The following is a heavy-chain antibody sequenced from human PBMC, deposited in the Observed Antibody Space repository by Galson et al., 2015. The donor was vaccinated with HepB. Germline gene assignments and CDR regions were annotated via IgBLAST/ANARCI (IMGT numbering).Heavy chain of an antibody. J-gene: IGHJ4*02. CDR2: ISPYNGNT. Sequence: SVKVSCKASGYPFISYGISWVRQAPGQGLEWMGWISPYNGNTNYVQKFQGRVTMTRDTSKSTAYMELRGLRSDDTAVYYCARDSSIVAADIFDYWGQGTLVTVSS. CDR1: GYPFISYG. D-gene: IGHD6-13*01. V-gene: IGHV1-18*04. CDR3: ARDSSIVAADIFDY.